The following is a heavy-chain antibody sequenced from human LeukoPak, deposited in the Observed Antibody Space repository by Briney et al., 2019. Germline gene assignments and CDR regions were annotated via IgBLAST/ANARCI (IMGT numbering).Heavy chain of an antibody. CDR3: ARADRGKHDGAFDI. V-gene: IGHV1-2*02. Sequence: ASVKVSCKASGYTFTSYGISWVRQAPGQGLEWMGWINPNSGGTNYAQKFQGRVTMTRDTSISTAYMELSRLRSDDTAVYYCARADRGKHDGAFDIWGQGTMVTVSS. CDR1: GYTFTSYG. J-gene: IGHJ3*02. D-gene: IGHD3-16*01. CDR2: INPNSGGT.